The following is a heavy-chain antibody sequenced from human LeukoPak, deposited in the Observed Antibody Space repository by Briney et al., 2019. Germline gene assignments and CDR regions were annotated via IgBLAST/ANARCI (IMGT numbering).Heavy chain of an antibody. CDR3: VREIQELTGSPGDY. Sequence: PSQTLSLTCTVSGGSMTRGSNYWSWIRQPPGKGLEWVGHIYKSGTTYYNPSLKNRVIVSIETSKNQFSLKLSSVTAADTAVHYCVREIQELTGSPGDYWGQGTLVTVSS. CDR1: GGSMTRGSNY. D-gene: IGHD3-9*01. J-gene: IGHJ4*02. CDR2: IYKSGTT. V-gene: IGHV4-30-4*01.